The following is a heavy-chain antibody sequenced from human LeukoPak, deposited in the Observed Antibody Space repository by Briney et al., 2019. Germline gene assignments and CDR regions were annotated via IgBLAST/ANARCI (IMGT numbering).Heavy chain of an antibody. CDR1: GFTFSNYA. CDR3: ATGSYGDYYGLVEYYFHY. D-gene: IGHD4-17*01. V-gene: IGHV3-23*01. Sequence: GGSLRLFCAASGFTFSNYAMSWVRQTPGKGLEWVSAISGSSAGTYYADSVKGRFTISRDNSKNTLYLQMNSLRAEDTAVYYCATGSYGDYYGLVEYYFHYWGQGSLVTVSS. CDR2: ISGSSAGT. J-gene: IGHJ4*02.